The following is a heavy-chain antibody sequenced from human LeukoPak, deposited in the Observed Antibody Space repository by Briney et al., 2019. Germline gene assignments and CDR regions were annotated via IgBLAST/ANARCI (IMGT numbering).Heavy chain of an antibody. CDR2: ISSSGSTI. Sequence: GGSLRLSCAASGFTFSAYEMNWVRQAPGKGLEWLSYISSSGSTIYNADSVKGRFTISRDNAKNSLYLQMNSLRAEDTAVYYCAKDPTRGSGWYPKTKYFQHWGQGTLVTVSS. D-gene: IGHD6-19*01. V-gene: IGHV3-48*03. J-gene: IGHJ1*01. CDR1: GFTFSAYE. CDR3: AKDPTRGSGWYPKTKYFQH.